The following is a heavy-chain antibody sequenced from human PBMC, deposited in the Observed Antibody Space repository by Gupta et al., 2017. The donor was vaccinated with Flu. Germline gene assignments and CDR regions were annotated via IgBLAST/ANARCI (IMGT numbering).Heavy chain of an antibody. CDR1: GGTFSSYA. D-gene: IGHD3-3*01. Sequence: QVQLVQSGAEVKKPGSSVKVSCKASGGTFSSYAISWVRQAPGQGLEWMGGIIPIFGTANYAQKFQGRVTITADESTSTAYMELSSLRSEDTAVYYCARGGRYVLRFLEWFEPEVWFDPWGQGTLVTVSS. J-gene: IGHJ5*02. V-gene: IGHV1-69*01. CDR3: ARGGRYVLRFLEWFEPEVWFDP. CDR2: IIPIFGTA.